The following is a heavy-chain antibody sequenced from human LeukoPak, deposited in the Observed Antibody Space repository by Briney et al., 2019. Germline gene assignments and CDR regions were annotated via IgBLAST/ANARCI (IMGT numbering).Heavy chain of an antibody. D-gene: IGHD2-2*01. V-gene: IGHV4-30-2*01. CDR1: GGSISSGGYS. Sequence: PPETLSLTCAVSGGSISSGGYSWRWIRQPPGKGLEWIGYIYHSGSTYYNPSLKSRVTISVDRSKNQFSLKLSSVTAADTAVYYCARVSHQLLYDYWGQGTLVTVSS. J-gene: IGHJ4*02. CDR3: ARVSHQLLYDY. CDR2: IYHSGST.